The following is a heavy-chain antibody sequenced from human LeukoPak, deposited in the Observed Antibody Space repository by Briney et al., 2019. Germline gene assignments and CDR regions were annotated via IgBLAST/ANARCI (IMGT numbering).Heavy chain of an antibody. CDR2: ISYDGSNE. V-gene: IGHV3-30*04. CDR1: GFAFSSDA. CDR3: ARDLVYSSGWYAGELDH. D-gene: IGHD6-19*01. J-gene: IGHJ4*02. Sequence: PGRSLRLSCSASGFAFSSDAMHWVRQAPGRGLEWLAVISYDGSNEDYAESVRGRFTISRDSSKSTLFLQMNSLRPEDTGVYYCARDLVYSSGWYAGELDHWGLGTLVIVSS.